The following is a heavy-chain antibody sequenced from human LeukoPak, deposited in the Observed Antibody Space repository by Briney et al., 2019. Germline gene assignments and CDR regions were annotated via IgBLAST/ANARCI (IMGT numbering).Heavy chain of an antibody. J-gene: IGHJ4*02. V-gene: IGHV1-18*01. CDR2: ISAYNGNT. CDR1: GYTFANYG. D-gene: IGHD1-1*01. Sequence: ASVEVSCKASGYTFANYGFSWVRQAPGQGLEWMGWISAYNGNTNYTQRLQGRFTMTTDTSTSTAYMELRSLRSDDTAVYYCTREQPNTGGFQKWGQGTLVTVSS. CDR3: TREQPNTGGFQK.